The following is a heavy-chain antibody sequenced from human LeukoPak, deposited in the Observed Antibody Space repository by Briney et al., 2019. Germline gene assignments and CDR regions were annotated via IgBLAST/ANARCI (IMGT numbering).Heavy chain of an antibody. V-gene: IGHV3-23*01. J-gene: IGHJ4*02. D-gene: IGHD3-10*01. CDR3: AKRDDYYGSGDD. CDR1: GFTFNNYA. CDR2: ISGSGGTT. Sequence: GGSLRLSCAASGFTFNNYAMNWVRQAPGKGLEWVSVISGSGGTTYYADSVKGRFTISRDSSKNTLYLQMNSLRAEDTAVYYCAKRDDYYGSGDDWGQGTLVTVSS.